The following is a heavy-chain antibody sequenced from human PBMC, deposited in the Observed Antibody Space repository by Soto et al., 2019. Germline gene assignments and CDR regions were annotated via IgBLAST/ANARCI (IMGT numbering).Heavy chain of an antibody. J-gene: IGHJ3*01. Sequence: ASVKVSCKASGYSFTSYGINWVRQAPGQGLEWMGWISGHNGNTNYTQKLQGRVTMTTDTSTSTAYMELRSLRSDDTAVYYCARDSLPNFWSGYYNGAFDLRAQRTTVTVSS. D-gene: IGHD3-3*01. CDR2: ISGHNGNT. CDR1: GYSFTSYG. CDR3: ARDSLPNFWSGYYNGAFDL. V-gene: IGHV1-18*01.